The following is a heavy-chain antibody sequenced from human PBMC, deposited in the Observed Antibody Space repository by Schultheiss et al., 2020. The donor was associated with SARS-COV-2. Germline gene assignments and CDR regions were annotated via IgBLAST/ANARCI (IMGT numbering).Heavy chain of an antibody. CDR1: GFTFSSYA. V-gene: IGHV3-23*01. CDR2: ISGSGGST. CDR3: ARDRAGYYYYMDV. J-gene: IGHJ6*03. Sequence: GGSLRLSCAASGFTFSSYAMSWVRQAPGKGLEWVSAISGSGGSTYHANSVQGRFTISRDHSKNTLYLQMNSLRAEDTAVYYCARDRAGYYYYMDVWGKGTTVTVSS.